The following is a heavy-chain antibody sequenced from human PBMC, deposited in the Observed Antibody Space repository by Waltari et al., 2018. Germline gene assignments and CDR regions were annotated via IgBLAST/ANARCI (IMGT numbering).Heavy chain of an antibody. CDR3: AKDYYSSSWYVPLTLVDY. J-gene: IGHJ4*02. CDR2: ISGSGGST. CDR1: GFTFSSYA. D-gene: IGHD6-13*01. Sequence: EVQLLESGGGLVQPGGSLRLSCAASGFTFSSYAMSWVRQAPGKGLEWVSAISGSGGSTYYADSVKGRFTISRDNSKNTLYLQMNSLRAEDTAVYYCAKDYYSSSWYVPLTLVDYWGQGTLVTVSS. V-gene: IGHV3-23*01.